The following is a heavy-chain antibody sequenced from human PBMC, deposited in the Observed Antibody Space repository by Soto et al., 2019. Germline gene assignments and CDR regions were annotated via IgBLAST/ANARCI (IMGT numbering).Heavy chain of an antibody. V-gene: IGHV1-18*01. Sequence: QPPASVKVTCKASGYTFTSYGISWVRQAPGQGLEWMGWISAYNGNTNYAQKLQGRVTMTTDTSTSTAYMELRSLRSDDTAVYYCARPGNWGGSSDAFDIWGQGTMVTVSS. J-gene: IGHJ3*02. CDR2: ISAYNGNT. D-gene: IGHD7-27*01. CDR3: ARPGNWGGSSDAFDI. CDR1: GYTFTSYG.